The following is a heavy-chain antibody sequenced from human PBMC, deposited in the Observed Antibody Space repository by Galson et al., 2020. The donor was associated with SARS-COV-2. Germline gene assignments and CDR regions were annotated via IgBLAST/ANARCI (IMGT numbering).Heavy chain of an antibody. CDR2: ISSSGTTT. D-gene: IGHD2-2*01. Sequence: GESLKISCAASGFTFSSYDMNWVRQAPGKGLEWVSYISSSGTTTFYADSVKGRFTISRDNAKNSLYLQMNSLRAEDTAVYSWARDQTSSTGGGSWGQGTLVTVSS. CDR1: GFTFSSYD. CDR3: ARDQTSSTGGGS. V-gene: IGHV3-48*03. J-gene: IGHJ5*02.